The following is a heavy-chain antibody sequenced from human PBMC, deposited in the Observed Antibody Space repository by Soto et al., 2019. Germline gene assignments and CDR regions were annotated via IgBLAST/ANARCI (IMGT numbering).Heavy chain of an antibody. V-gene: IGHV1-2*04. J-gene: IGHJ3*02. CDR2: INPNSGGT. CDR3: ARPLSPHDYGDYDDFDI. Sequence: ASVKVSCKASGYTFTGYYMHWVRQAPGQGLEWMGWINPNSGGTNYAQKFQGWVTMTRDTSISTAYMELSRLRSDDTAVYYCARPLSPHDYGDYDDFDIWGQGTMVTVSS. D-gene: IGHD4-17*01. CDR1: GYTFTGYY.